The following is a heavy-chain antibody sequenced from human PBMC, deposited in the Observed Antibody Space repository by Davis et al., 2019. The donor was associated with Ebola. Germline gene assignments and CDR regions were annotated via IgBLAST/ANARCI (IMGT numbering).Heavy chain of an antibody. CDR1: GYTFTSYG. V-gene: IGHV1-18*04. CDR2: ISAYNGNT. J-gene: IGHJ3*02. Sequence: ASVKVSCKASGYTFTSYGISWVRQAPGQGLEWMGWISAYNGNTNYAQKVQGRVTMTTDTSTGTAYMELRSLRSDDTAVYFCARTSIVGTTTTASDIWGQGTMVTVSS. CDR3: ARTSIVGTTTTASDI. D-gene: IGHD1-26*01.